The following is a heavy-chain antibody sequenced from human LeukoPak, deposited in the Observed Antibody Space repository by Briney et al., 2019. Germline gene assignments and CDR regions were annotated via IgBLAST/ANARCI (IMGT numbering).Heavy chain of an antibody. Sequence: PGRSLRLSCAASGFTFSSYGMHWVRQAPGKGLEWVSGISWNSGSIGYADSVKGRFTISRDNAKNSLYLQMNSLRAEDTAVYYCARYYCSGGSCYSAQFDYWGQGTLVTVSS. V-gene: IGHV3-9*01. CDR2: ISWNSGSI. CDR1: GFTFSSYG. CDR3: ARYYCSGGSCYSAQFDY. J-gene: IGHJ4*02. D-gene: IGHD2-15*01.